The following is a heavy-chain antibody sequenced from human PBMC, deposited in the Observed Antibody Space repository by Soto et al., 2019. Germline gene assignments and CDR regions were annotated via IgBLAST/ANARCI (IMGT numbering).Heavy chain of an antibody. CDR3: LRDRVYSSGWLRGAFDI. CDR2: ISYDGSNK. J-gene: IGHJ3*02. D-gene: IGHD6-19*01. CDR1: GFTFSSYT. Sequence: QVQLVESGGGVVQPGRSLRLSCAASGFTFSSYTMHWVRQAPGKGLEWVAVISYDGSNKYYADSVKGRFTISRDNSKNTLYLQMNRLRAEDTAVYDCLRDRVYSSGWLRGAFDIWGQGTMVTVSS. V-gene: IGHV3-30-3*01.